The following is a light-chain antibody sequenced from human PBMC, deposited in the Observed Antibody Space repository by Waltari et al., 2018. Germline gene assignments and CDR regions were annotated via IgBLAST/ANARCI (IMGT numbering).Light chain of an antibody. CDR3: QQAYNTPGT. CDR1: QTLNNF. Sequence: DIQMTQSPSSLSASVGNRVAITCRESQTLNNFLNWSQKNPGKAPKLLIYGASTLHDGVPSRFSGSASGTDFTLIISSLQPEDLATYYCQQAYNTPGTLGPGTKVDIK. J-gene: IGKJ3*01. CDR2: GAS. V-gene: IGKV1-39*01.